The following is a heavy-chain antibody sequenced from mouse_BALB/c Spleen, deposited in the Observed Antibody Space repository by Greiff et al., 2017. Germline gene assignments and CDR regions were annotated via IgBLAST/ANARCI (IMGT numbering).Heavy chain of an antibody. CDR3: ARRRSTTATADWYFDV. D-gene: IGHD1-2*01. CDR2: IDPANGNT. CDR1: GFNIKDTY. Sequence: EVQLQQSGAELVKPGASVKLSCTASGFNIKDTYMHWVKQRPEQGLEWIGRIDPANGNTKYDPKFQGKATITADTSSNTAYLQLSSLTSEDTAVYYCARRRSTTATADWYFDVWGAGTTVTVSS. V-gene: IGHV14-3*02. J-gene: IGHJ1*01.